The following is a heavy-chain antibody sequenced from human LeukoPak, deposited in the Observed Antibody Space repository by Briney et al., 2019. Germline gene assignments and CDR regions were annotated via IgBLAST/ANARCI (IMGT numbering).Heavy chain of an antibody. CDR3: ARVWYGSGSYYVDY. CDR1: GFTFSSYA. V-gene: IGHV3-20*04. J-gene: IGHJ4*02. Sequence: GGSLRLSCAASGFTFSSYAMSWVRQAPGKGLEWVSGINWNGGSTGYADSVKGRFTISRDNAKNSLYLQMNSLRAEDTALYYCARVWYGSGSYYVDYWGQGTLVTVSS. D-gene: IGHD3-10*01. CDR2: INWNGGST.